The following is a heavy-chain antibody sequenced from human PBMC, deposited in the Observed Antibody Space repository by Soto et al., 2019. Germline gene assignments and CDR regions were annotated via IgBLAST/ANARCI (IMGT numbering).Heavy chain of an antibody. CDR3: ARVMWGYCSSTSCYGAFDI. CDR2: IYYSGST. J-gene: IGHJ3*02. Sequence: SETLSLTCTVSGGSISSGGYYWSWIRQHPGKGLEWIGYIYYSGSTYYNPSLKSRVTISVDTSKNQFSLKLSSVTAADTAVYYCARVMWGYCSSTSCYGAFDIWGQGTMVTVSS. D-gene: IGHD2-2*01. V-gene: IGHV4-31*03. CDR1: GGSISSGGYY.